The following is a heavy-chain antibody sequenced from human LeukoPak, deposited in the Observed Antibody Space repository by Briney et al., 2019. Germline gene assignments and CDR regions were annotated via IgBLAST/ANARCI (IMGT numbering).Heavy chain of an antibody. Sequence: SETLSLTCTVSGGSISSGSYYWSWIRRSAGKGLEWIGRIYTSGSTNYNPSLKSRVTISVDTSKNQFSLKLSSVTAADTAVYYCARDVLGYCSGGSCYRIGDAFDIWGQGTMVTVSS. V-gene: IGHV4-61*02. CDR3: ARDVLGYCSGGSCYRIGDAFDI. CDR2: IYTSGST. J-gene: IGHJ3*02. D-gene: IGHD2-15*01. CDR1: GGSISSGSYY.